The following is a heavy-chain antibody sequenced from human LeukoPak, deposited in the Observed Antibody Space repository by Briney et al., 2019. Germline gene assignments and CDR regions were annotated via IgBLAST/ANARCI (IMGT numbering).Heavy chain of an antibody. CDR1: GFTFSSYD. Sequence: GVSLRLSCAASGFTFSSYDMNWVRQAPGKGPEWVSSISGSRNYIYYADSIKGRFTISRDNAKNSLYLQMNSLRAEDTAVYYCARASRMGAVFDSWGQGALVTVSS. J-gene: IGHJ4*02. V-gene: IGHV3-21*01. CDR2: ISGSRNYI. CDR3: ARASRMGAVFDS. D-gene: IGHD3-16*01.